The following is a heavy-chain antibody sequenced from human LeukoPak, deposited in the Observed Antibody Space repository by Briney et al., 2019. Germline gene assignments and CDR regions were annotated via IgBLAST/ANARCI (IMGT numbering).Heavy chain of an antibody. CDR1: GGSFSGYH. V-gene: IGHV4-34*01. CDR2: INHSGST. CDR3: ARHRFVTMIVVVITTGYFDY. D-gene: IGHD3-22*01. Sequence: PSETLSLTCAVYGGSFSGYHWSWIRQPPGKGLGWIGEINHSGSTNYNPSLKSRVTISVDTSKNQFSLKLSSVTAADTAVYYCARHRFVTMIVVVITTGYFDYWGQGTLVTVSS. J-gene: IGHJ4*02.